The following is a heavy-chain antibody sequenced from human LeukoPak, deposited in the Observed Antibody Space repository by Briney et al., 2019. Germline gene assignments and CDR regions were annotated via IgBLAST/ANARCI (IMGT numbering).Heavy chain of an antibody. CDR2: IYHSGST. Sequence: SETLSLTCTVSGYSISSGYYWGWIRQPPGKGLEWIGSIYHSGSTYYNPSLKSRVTISVDTSKNQFSLKLSSVTAADTAVYYCARDYLNSLDYWGQGTLVTVSS. V-gene: IGHV4-38-2*02. CDR3: ARDYLNSLDY. D-gene: IGHD5-24*01. J-gene: IGHJ4*02. CDR1: GYSISSGYY.